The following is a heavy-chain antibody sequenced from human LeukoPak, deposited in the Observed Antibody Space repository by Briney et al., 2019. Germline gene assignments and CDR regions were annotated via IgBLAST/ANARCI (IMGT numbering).Heavy chain of an antibody. J-gene: IGHJ5*02. CDR2: IYHSGST. Sequence: SETLSLTCAVSGGSISSGGYSWSWIRQPPGKGLEWIGYIYHSGSTYYNPSLKSRVTISVDRSKNQFSLKLSSVTAADTAVYYCARGYCSSTSCSNWFDPWGQGTLATVSS. CDR3: ARGYCSSTSCSNWFDP. CDR1: GGSISSGGYS. D-gene: IGHD2-2*01. V-gene: IGHV4-30-2*01.